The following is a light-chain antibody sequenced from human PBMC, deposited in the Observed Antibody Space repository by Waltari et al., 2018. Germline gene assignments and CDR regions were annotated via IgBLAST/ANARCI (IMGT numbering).Light chain of an antibody. CDR2: KAS. V-gene: IGKV1-5*03. J-gene: IGKJ4*01. CDR3: QHYSRYPPT. CDR1: QSISNW. Sequence: DIEMTQSPSTLSASVGDRVTITCRASQSISNWLALYQQTPRKAPKPLIYKASSLQTDVPSRFSGSGSGTEFTLTISSLQPDDFATFYCQHYSRYPPTFDGGTKVEIK.